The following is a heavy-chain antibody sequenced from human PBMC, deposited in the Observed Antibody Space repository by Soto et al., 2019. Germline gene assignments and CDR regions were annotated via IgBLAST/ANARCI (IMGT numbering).Heavy chain of an antibody. CDR1: SSYA. J-gene: IGHJ4*02. V-gene: IGHV1-69*01. Sequence: SSYAISWVRQAPGQGLEWMGGIISIFGTADYAQKFQGRVTITADESTSTAYMELNSLRSEDTAVYYCARRDYDSSGYYDLGYWGQGTLVTVSS. CDR3: ARRDYDSSGYYDLGY. D-gene: IGHD3-22*01. CDR2: IISIFGTA.